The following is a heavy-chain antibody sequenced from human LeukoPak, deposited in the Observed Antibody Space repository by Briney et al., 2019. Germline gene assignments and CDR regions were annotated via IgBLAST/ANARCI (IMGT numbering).Heavy chain of an antibody. D-gene: IGHD2-15*01. CDR3: ARAGPDCSGGSRYSGNWFDP. Sequence: GASVRLSCKASGYTVTIYGVSWGRRAPGQGRGWRGWIIAFNGNTVYAQKLQGRVAMTTDTSTSRASMELRSLRSHGTAVYSCARAGPDCSGGSRYSGNWFDPWGQGTLVTASS. CDR1: GYTVTIYG. CDR2: IIAFNGNT. J-gene: IGHJ5*02. V-gene: IGHV1-18*01.